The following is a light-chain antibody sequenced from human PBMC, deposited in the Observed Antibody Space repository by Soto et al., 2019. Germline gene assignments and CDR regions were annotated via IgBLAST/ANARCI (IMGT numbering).Light chain of an antibody. CDR3: QQRSDWPRVT. CDR2: DAS. V-gene: IGKV3-11*01. CDR1: QSVNSY. J-gene: IGKJ3*01. Sequence: EIVLTQSPATLSLSPGERATLSCRASQSVNSYLAWYQQKPGQAPRLLIYDASNRATGIPARFSGSGSGTDFPLTISSLEPEDFAVYYCQQRSDWPRVTFGPGTRVDIK.